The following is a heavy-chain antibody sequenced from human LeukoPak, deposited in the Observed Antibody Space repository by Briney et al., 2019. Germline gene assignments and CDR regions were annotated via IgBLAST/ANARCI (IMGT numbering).Heavy chain of an antibody. CDR3: ARGNILTGYTY. Sequence: GGSLRLSCAASGFTFSDYDMHCVRQATGKGLEWVSAIVYGGDRHYSDSGMCRFTISRENAKNSLYLQMDSLGAGDTAVYYCARGNILTGYTYWGQGALVTVSS. CDR2: IVYGGDR. V-gene: IGHV3-13*04. D-gene: IGHD3-9*01. J-gene: IGHJ4*02. CDR1: GFTFSDYD.